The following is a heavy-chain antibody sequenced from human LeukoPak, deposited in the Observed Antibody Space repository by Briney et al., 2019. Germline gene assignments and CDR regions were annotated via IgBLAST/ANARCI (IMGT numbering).Heavy chain of an antibody. CDR3: ARDGAVGRPIDP. J-gene: IGHJ5*02. D-gene: IGHD3-10*01. CDR2: CNSDGSGT. V-gene: IGHV3-74*01. CDR1: GFTFSSYW. Sequence: GGSLRLSCAASGFTFSSYWMYWVRQAPGKGLMWVSRCNSDGSGTTYVDSVKGRFTVSRDNAKNTLYLQMSSLRAEDTAVYYCARDGAVGRPIDPWGQGTLVTVSS.